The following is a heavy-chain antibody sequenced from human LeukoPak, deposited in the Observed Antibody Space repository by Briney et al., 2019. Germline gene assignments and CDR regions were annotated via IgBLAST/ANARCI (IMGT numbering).Heavy chain of an antibody. CDR1: GFTVSSNY. J-gene: IGHJ4*02. Sequence: GGSLRLSCAVSGFTVSSNYMSWVRQAPGKGLEWVSVIYSGGSTYYADSVKGRFTISRDNSKNTLYLQMNSLRAEDTAVYYCARGVVAAIIAFDYWGQGTLVTVSS. V-gene: IGHV3-53*01. CDR3: ARGVVAAIIAFDY. D-gene: IGHD2-15*01. CDR2: IYSGGST.